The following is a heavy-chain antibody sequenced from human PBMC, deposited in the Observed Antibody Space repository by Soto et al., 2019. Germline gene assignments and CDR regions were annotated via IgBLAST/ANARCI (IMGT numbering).Heavy chain of an antibody. Sequence: QVHLVQSGAEVKKPGSSVKVSCKASGGTFSTSSINWLRQAPGQRPEWMGNILPVFGTADYAPKFRDRITITADKSTNTAYTELLSLCSEDAAVYYCARGHEYGGNSDAFDIWGQGTVVTVSS. CDR1: GGTFSTSS. V-gene: IGHV1-69*14. D-gene: IGHD4-17*01. CDR3: ARGHEYGGNSDAFDI. CDR2: ILPVFGTA. J-gene: IGHJ3*02.